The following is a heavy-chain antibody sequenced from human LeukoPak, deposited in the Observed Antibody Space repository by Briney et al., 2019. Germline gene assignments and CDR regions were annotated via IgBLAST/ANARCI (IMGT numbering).Heavy chain of an antibody. CDR3: AREGIAAAGIPGDY. J-gene: IGHJ4*02. CDR1: GGSITNYY. V-gene: IGHV4-59*12. CDR2: IYYSGST. D-gene: IGHD6-13*01. Sequence: SETLSLTCTVSGGSITNYYWSWIRQPPGKGLEWIGYIYYSGSTNYNPSLTSRVTISVDTSKNQFSLKLSSVTAADTAVYYCAREGIAAAGIPGDYWGQGTLVTVSS.